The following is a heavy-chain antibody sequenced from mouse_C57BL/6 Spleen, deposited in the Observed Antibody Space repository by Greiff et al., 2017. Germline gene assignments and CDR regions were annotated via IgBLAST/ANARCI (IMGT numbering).Heavy chain of an antibody. Sequence: VQLQQPGAELVKPGASVKLSCKASGYTFTSYWMQWVKQRPGQGLEWIGEIDPSDSYTNYNQKFKGKATLTVDTSSSTAYMQLSSLTSEDSAVYYCARCGYDVWFAYWGQGTLVTVSA. V-gene: IGHV1-50*01. D-gene: IGHD2-2*01. CDR1: GYTFTSYW. CDR3: ARCGYDVWFAY. J-gene: IGHJ3*01. CDR2: IDPSDSYT.